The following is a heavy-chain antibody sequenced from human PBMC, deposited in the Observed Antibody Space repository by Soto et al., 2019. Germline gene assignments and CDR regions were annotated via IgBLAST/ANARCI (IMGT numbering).Heavy chain of an antibody. CDR2: ISGSGGST. CDR3: AKAPPGESSGEYYYYYGMDV. Sequence: GSLRLSCAASGFTFSSYAMSWVRQAPGKGLEWVSAISGSGGSTYYADSVKGRFTISRDNSKNTLYLQMNSLRAEDTAVYYCAKAPPGESSGEYYYYYGMDVWGQGTTVTVSS. J-gene: IGHJ6*02. V-gene: IGHV3-23*01. CDR1: GFTFSSYA. D-gene: IGHD6-19*01.